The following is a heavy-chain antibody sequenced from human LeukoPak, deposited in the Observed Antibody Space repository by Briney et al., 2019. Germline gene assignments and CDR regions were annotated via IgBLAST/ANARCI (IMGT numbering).Heavy chain of an antibody. D-gene: IGHD3-3*01. V-gene: IGHV4-59*12. CDR1: GGSISSYY. CDR2: IYYSGST. J-gene: IGHJ3*02. CDR3: ARDPGLGFGFDM. Sequence: SETLSLTCTVSGGSISSYYWSWIRQPPGKGLEWIGYIYYSGSTNYNPSLKSRVTISVDTSKNQFSLKLSSVTPDDTAVYYCARDPGLGFGFDMWGQGTLVTVSA.